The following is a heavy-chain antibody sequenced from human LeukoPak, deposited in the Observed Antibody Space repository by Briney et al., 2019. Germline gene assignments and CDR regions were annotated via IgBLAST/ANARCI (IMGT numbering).Heavy chain of an antibody. CDR1: VYTFSDYY. J-gene: IGHJ4*02. V-gene: IGHV1-2*02. D-gene: IGHD5-12*01. CDR2: INPKTGGT. CDR3: ARPKGFSAYDGQFDY. Sequence: ASVTVSFTSSVYTFSDYYLHWVRQAPGQGLDWMGSINPKTGGTNYAQKLQGRVTMTRDTSSNTAYMELSRLTSDDTAVFYCARPKGFSAYDGQFDYWGPGTLVTVSS.